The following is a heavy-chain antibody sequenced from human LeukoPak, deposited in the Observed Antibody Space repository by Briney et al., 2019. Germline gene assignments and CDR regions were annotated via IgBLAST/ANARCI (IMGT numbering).Heavy chain of an antibody. CDR1: GFTFSSYS. J-gene: IGHJ4*02. Sequence: EPGGSLRLSCAASGFTFSSYSMNWVRQAPGKGLEWVSYISSSSSTIYYADSVKGRFTISRDNAKNSLYLQMNSLRAEDTAVYYCAKDSEFSSSSWGPGLFDYWGQGTLVTVSS. V-gene: IGHV3-48*01. CDR3: AKDSEFSSSSWGPGLFDY. D-gene: IGHD6-13*01. CDR2: ISSSSSTI.